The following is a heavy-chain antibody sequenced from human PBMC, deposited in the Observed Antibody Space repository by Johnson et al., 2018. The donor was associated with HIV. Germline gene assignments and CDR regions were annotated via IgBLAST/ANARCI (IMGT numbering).Heavy chain of an antibody. J-gene: IGHJ3*02. V-gene: IGHV3-23*04. CDR3: RSTPDAFEI. CDR1: GFTFSSYA. Sequence: EVQLVESGGGLVQPGGSLRVSCAASGFTFSSYAMSWVRQAPGKGLEWVSAIFGGGDHTLYADSVKGRFTMSRDKSKNTLYLQMNSLRAEDTAMYYCRSTPDAFEIWGQGTMVTVSS. D-gene: IGHD2-2*01. CDR2: IFGGGDHT.